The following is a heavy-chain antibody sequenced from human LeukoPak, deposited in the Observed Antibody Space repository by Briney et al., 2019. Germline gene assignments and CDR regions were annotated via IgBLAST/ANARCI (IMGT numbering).Heavy chain of an antibody. Sequence: GGSLRLSCAASGFTFGNYDMTWVRQAPGRGLEWVSRITGSGDKTSDSDSVRDRFAISRDNSKNTLYLQLNSLRTEDTAVYYCARRYCSGGSCFGFTLDYWGQGTLVTVSS. V-gene: IGHV3-23*01. D-gene: IGHD2-15*01. J-gene: IGHJ4*02. CDR3: ARRYCSGGSCFGFTLDY. CDR2: ITGSGDKT. CDR1: GFTFGNYD.